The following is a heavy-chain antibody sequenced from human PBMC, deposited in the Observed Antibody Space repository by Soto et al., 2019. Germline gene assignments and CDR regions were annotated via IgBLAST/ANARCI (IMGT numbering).Heavy chain of an antibody. Sequence: SETLSLTCFVSGGSINSYYWSWIRQPPGKGLEWIGYIYYSGSTSYNPSLKSRVTVSVDTSKNRFSLKLTSVTAADTAVYYCARVGSKYYTYFDYWGKGALVTVSS. CDR1: GGSINSYY. V-gene: IGHV4-59*01. CDR2: IYYSGST. D-gene: IGHD2-2*02. J-gene: IGHJ4*02. CDR3: ARVGSKYYTYFDY.